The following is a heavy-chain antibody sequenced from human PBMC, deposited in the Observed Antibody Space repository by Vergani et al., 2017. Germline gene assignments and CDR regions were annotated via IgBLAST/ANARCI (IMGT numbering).Heavy chain of an antibody. D-gene: IGHD3-10*01. CDR1: GGSIRTINC. Sequence: QVQLQESGPGLVKPPGTLSLTCAVSGGSIRTINCWSWVRQPPGKGLEWIGEIYHSGNTNYIPSLKSRVTISVDKSKNQFSLKLISVTAADTAVYYCARDRGLDGDYHFDYWGEGILVAVSS. CDR2: IYHSGNT. CDR3: ARDRGLDGDYHFDY. V-gene: IGHV4-4*03. J-gene: IGHJ4*02.